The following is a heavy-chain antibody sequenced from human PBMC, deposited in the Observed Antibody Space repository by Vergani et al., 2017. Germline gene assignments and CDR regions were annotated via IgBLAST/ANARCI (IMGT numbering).Heavy chain of an antibody. D-gene: IGHD3-22*01. CDR3: ARGKYYYDSSGYYSPYYYYMDV. J-gene: IGHJ6*03. V-gene: IGHV4-30-2*01. Sequence: QLQLQESGSGLVKPSQTLSLTCAVSGSSISSGGYSWSWIRQPPGKGLEWIGYIYHSGSTYYNPSLKSRVTISVDRSKNQFSLKLSSVTAADTAVYYCARGKYYYDSSGYYSPYYYYMDVWGKGTTVTVSS. CDR1: GSSISSGGYS. CDR2: IYHSGST.